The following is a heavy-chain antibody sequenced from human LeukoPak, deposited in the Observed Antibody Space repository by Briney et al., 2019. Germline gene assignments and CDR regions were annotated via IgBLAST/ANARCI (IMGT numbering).Heavy chain of an antibody. Sequence: PGGSLRLSCAASGFTFSSYAMSWVRQAPGKGLEWVSTIRGSSGSTYYADSVKGRFTISRDNSKNTLYLQMNSLRAEDTAVYYCAKDPPGIAVAPPDYWGQGTLVTVSS. CDR2: IRGSSGST. CDR3: AKDPPGIAVAPPDY. CDR1: GFTFSSYA. V-gene: IGHV3-23*01. J-gene: IGHJ4*02. D-gene: IGHD6-19*01.